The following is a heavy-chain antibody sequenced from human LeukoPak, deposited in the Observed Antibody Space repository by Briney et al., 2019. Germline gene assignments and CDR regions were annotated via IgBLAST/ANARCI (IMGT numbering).Heavy chain of an antibody. CDR3: GRITVPYSTWWFDS. J-gene: IGHJ5*01. CDR1: LVSIDNNHQ. Sequence: SETLSLTCAVSLVSIDNNHQLAWIRQFPGKGLGWIGTITRDGTTYYNPSLRSRLTISLDTSNSAVSLRLSAATAADTALYYCGRITVPYSTWWFDSWGQGALVTVSS. D-gene: IGHD2/OR15-2a*01. CDR2: ITRDGTT. V-gene: IGHV4-38-2*01.